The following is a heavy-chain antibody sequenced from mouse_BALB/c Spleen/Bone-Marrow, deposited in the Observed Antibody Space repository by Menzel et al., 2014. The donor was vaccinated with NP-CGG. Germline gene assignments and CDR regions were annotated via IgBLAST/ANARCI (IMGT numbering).Heavy chain of an antibody. CDR2: FNPYNGDS. J-gene: IGHJ1*01. D-gene: IGHD1-1*01. CDR3: ARVTTDWYFDV. CDR1: GYSFTGYF. V-gene: IGHV1-20*02. Sequence: VQLKESGPELVKPGASVKISCKASGYSFTGYFMNWVIQSHGKSLEWIGRFNPYNGDSFYNQKFKGKATLTVDKSSSTAHMELRSLASEDSAVYYCARVTTDWYFDVWGAGTTVTVSS.